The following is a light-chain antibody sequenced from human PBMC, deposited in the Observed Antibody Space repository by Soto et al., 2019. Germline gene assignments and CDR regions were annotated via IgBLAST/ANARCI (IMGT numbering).Light chain of an antibody. CDR2: GAS. Sequence: EIVMMQSPAILSVSPGERAALSCRASQSVSSNLAWYQQKPGQAPRLLIYGASTRATGVPARFRGSGSGTDFTLTISALQSEDFAVYYCQHYNNWPPWTFGQGTKVEIK. V-gene: IGKV3-15*01. CDR1: QSVSSN. CDR3: QHYNNWPPWT. J-gene: IGKJ1*01.